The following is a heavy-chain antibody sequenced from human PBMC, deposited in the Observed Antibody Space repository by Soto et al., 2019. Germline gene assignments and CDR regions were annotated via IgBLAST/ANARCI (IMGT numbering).Heavy chain of an antibody. Sequence: QHPGKGLEWIGYIYYSGSTYYNPSLKSRVTISVDTSKNQFSLKLSSVTAADTAVYYCARGTRTRDAFDIWGHGTMVTVSS. D-gene: IGHD1-1*01. CDR2: IYYSGST. V-gene: IGHV4-31*02. J-gene: IGHJ3*02. CDR3: ARGTRTRDAFDI.